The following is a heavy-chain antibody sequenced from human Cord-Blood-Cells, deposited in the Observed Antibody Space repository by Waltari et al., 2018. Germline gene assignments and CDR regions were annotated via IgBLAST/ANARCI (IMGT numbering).Heavy chain of an antibody. CDR1: GGTFSSYA. CDR2: IIPIFGTA. J-gene: IGHJ3*02. D-gene: IGHD3-9*01. V-gene: IGHV1-69*06. Sequence: QVQLVQSGAEVKKPGSSVKVSCKASGGTFSSYAISWVQQAPGQGLEWMGGIIPIFGTANYAQKFQGRVTITADKSTSTAYMELSSLRSEDTAVYYCARGGSDILTGPDAFDIWGQGTMVTVSS. CDR3: ARGGSDILTGPDAFDI.